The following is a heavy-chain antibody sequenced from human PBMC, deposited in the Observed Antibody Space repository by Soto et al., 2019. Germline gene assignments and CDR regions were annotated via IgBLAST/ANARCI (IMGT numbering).Heavy chain of an antibody. J-gene: IGHJ4*02. CDR1: GYTFTTYG. D-gene: IGHD1-20*01. V-gene: IGHV1-18*01. CDR3: ARDNWTRHQTGDY. Sequence: QVQLVQSGAEVKKPGASVKVSCKTSGYTFTTYGITWVRQAPGQGLEWMGWISASNGNKNYTQNPQGRDTTTTDTSPSTAYMELRRLRSDDTAVYYCARDNWTRHQTGDYWGEGTLVIVSS. CDR2: ISASNGNK.